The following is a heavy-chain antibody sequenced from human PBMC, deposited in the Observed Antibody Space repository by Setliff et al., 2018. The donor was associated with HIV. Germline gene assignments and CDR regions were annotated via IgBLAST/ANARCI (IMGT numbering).Heavy chain of an antibody. J-gene: IGHJ5*02. V-gene: IGHV4-59*01. CDR3: ASAGPYCGDDCPYNWLTP. D-gene: IGHD2-21*02. CDR2: VHHSGST. CDR1: SDSISSSY. Sequence: PSETLSLTCTVSSDSISSSYWTWIRQPPGQGLEWIGYVHHSGSTKYNASLRSRVTMSVDTSKNLFSLTLRPVTAADTAVYYCASAGPYCGDDCPYNWLTPWGQGTLVTVSS.